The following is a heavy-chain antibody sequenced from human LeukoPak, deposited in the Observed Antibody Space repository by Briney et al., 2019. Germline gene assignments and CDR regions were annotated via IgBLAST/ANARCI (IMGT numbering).Heavy chain of an antibody. CDR1: GYSISSGYY. D-gene: IGHD2-21*02. CDR3: ARAFGSVVVTAIGAFDI. J-gene: IGHJ3*02. V-gene: IGHV4-38-2*02. Sequence: PSETLSLTCTVSGYSISSGYYWGWIRPPPGKGLEWFGIIYHSGSTYYNPSLKSRVTISVDTSKNQFSLKLSSVTAADTAVYYCARAFGSVVVTAIGAFDIWGQGTMVTVSS. CDR2: IYHSGST.